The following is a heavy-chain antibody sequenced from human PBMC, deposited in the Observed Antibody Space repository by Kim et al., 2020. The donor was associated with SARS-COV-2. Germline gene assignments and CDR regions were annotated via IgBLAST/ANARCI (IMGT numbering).Heavy chain of an antibody. V-gene: IGHV4-34*01. D-gene: IGHD5-18*01. CDR2: INHSGGT. Sequence: SETLSLTCAVYGGSFSGYYWSWIRQPPGKGLEWIGEINHSGGTNYNPSLKSRVTISVDTSKNQFSLKLSSVTAADTAVYYCARSLWARDAFDIWGQGTMVTVSS. CDR1: GGSFSGYY. CDR3: ARSLWARDAFDI. J-gene: IGHJ3*02.